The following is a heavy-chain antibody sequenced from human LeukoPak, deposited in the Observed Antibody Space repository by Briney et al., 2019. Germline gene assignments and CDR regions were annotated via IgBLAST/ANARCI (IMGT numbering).Heavy chain of an antibody. CDR2: IYSGGST. CDR3: ARDVHLYYFDY. V-gene: IGHV3-66*01. Sequence: PGGSLRLSCAASEFSVGSNYMTWVRQAPGKGLEWVSLIYSGGSTYYADSVKGRFTISRDNAKNSLYLQMNSLRAEDTAVYYCARDVHLYYFDYWGQGTLVTVSS. J-gene: IGHJ4*02. CDR1: EFSVGSNY.